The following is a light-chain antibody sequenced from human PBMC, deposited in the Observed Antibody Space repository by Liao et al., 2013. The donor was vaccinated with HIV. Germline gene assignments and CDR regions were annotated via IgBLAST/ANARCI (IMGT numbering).Light chain of an antibody. Sequence: SYELTQSPSVSVSPGQTASITCSGDKLGHKYASWYQQKPGQSPVLVIYRNNKRPSGIPERFSGSNSGNTATLTISGTQAMDEADYYCQAWDSSTYVVFGGGTKLTVL. J-gene: IGLJ2*01. V-gene: IGLV3-1*01. CDR2: RNN. CDR1: KLGHKY. CDR3: QAWDSSTYVV.